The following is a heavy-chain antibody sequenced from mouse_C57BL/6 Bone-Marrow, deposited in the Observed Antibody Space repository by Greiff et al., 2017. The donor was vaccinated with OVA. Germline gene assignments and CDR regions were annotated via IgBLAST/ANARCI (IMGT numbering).Heavy chain of an antibody. J-gene: IGHJ3*01. V-gene: IGHV14-4*01. D-gene: IGHD3-2*02. CDR2: IDPENGDT. CDR1: GFNIKDDY. CDR3: TTRLFAY. Sequence: EVQLQESGAELVRPGASVKLSCTASGFNIKDDYMHWVKQRPEQGLEWIGWIDPENGDTEYASKFQGKATITADTSSNTAYLQLSSLTSEGAAVYYCTTRLFAYWGQGTLVTVSA.